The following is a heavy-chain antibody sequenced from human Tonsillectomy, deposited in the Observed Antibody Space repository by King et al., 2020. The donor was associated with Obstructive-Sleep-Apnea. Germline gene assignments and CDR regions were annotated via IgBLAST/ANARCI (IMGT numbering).Heavy chain of an antibody. CDR3: ARDHDRERGIFDY. Sequence: VQLQESGPGLVTPSQTLSLTCTVSGCSIGSGGFYWSWIRHRPGRDLGWIGAIYNGETGYYNPSLESRVTISADTSKDQFSLKLTSVTAADTAVYYCARDHDRERGIFDYWGQGTLVTVSS. V-gene: IGHV4-31*03. CDR2: IYNGETG. J-gene: IGHJ4*02. CDR1: GCSIGSGGFY. D-gene: IGHD3-10*02.